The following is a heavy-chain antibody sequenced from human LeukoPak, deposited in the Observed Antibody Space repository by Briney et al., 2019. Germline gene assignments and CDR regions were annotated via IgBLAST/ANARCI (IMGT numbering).Heavy chain of an antibody. CDR3: AREGSYGYE. V-gene: IGHV4-59*12. CDR1: GGSITTYY. Sequence: PSETLSLTCTVSGGSITTYYWSWIRQPPGKGLEWIGYIYYSGSTNYNPSLKSRVTISVDTSKNQFSLKLSSVTAADTAVYYCAREGSYGYEWGQGTLVTVSS. J-gene: IGHJ4*02. D-gene: IGHD5-18*01. CDR2: IYYSGST.